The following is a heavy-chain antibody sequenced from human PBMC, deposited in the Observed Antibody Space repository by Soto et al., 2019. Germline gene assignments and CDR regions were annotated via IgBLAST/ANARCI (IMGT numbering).Heavy chain of an antibody. CDR1: GYTFTSYA. D-gene: IGHD2-21*02. V-gene: IGHV1-3*01. CDR3: ARGSRGGDADWFDP. CDR2: INAGNGNT. J-gene: IGHJ5*02. Sequence: ASVKVSCKASGYTFTSYAMHWVRQAPGQRLEWMGWINAGNGNTKYSQKFQGRVTITRDTSPSAAYMELSSLRSEDTAVYYCARGSRGGDADWFDPWGQGTLVTVSS.